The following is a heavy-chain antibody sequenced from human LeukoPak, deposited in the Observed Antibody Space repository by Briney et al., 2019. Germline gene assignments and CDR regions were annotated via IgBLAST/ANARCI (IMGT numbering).Heavy chain of an antibody. CDR3: ARVAPAYCGGDCWSDAFDI. V-gene: IGHV1-2*02. D-gene: IGHD2-21*02. J-gene: IGHJ3*02. CDR2: INPNSGGT. Sequence: ASVKVSCKASGYTFTGYYMHWVRQAPGQGLEWMGWINPNSGGTNYAQKFRGRVTMTRDTSISTAYMELSRLRSDDTAVYYCARVAPAYCGGDCWSDAFDIWGQGTMVTVSS. CDR1: GYTFTGYY.